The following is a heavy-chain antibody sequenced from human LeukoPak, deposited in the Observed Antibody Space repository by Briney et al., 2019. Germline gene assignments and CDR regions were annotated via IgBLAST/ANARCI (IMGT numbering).Heavy chain of an antibody. D-gene: IGHD2-2*01. CDR3: ARGPPLVVVPAAMRESDY. Sequence: PPETLSLTCAVYGGSFSGYYWSWIRQPPGKGLEWIGEINHSGSTDYNPSLKSRVTISVDTSKNQFSLKLSSVTAADTAVYYCARGPPLVVVPAAMRESDYWGQGTLVTVSS. CDR1: GGSFSGYY. V-gene: IGHV4-34*01. CDR2: INHSGST. J-gene: IGHJ4*02.